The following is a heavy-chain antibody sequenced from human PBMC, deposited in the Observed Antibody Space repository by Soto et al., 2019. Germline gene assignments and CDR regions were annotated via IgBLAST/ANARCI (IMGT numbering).Heavy chain of an antibody. CDR2: IYYSGST. CDR1: GGSSSSYY. J-gene: IGHJ5*02. D-gene: IGHD1-26*01. V-gene: IGHV4-59*01. CDR3: ARSLYSGSYTNWFDP. Sequence: SEPQSLPWTVSGGSSSSYYWSWIRQPPGKGLEYIGYIYYSGSTNYNPSLKSRVTISVDTSKKQFSLKLSSVTAADTAVYYCARSLYSGSYTNWFDPWGQGTLVTVSS.